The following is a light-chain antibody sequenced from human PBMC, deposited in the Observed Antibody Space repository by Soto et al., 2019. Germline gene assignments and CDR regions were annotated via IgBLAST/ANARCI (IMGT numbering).Light chain of an antibody. V-gene: IGLV1-47*02. J-gene: IGLJ1*01. CDR3: AAWDDSLSGRYV. CDR1: SSNIGSNY. CDR2: SNN. Sequence: LTQPPSASGTPGQRVTISCSGSSSNIGSNYVYWYQQLPGTAPKLLIYSNNQRPSGVPDRFSGSKSGTSASLAISGLRSEDEADYYCAAWDDSLSGRYVFGTGTKVTVL.